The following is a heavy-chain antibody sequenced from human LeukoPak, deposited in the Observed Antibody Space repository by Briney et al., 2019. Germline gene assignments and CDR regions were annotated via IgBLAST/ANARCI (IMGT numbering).Heavy chain of an antibody. CDR2: IIPYFGTS. V-gene: IGHV1-69*13. Sequence: GASVKVSCKASGVTFSRLVVSWVRQAPGQGLEWMGQIIPYFGTSNYAQNFQGRVTLTADEATNTAYMELRSLRSDDTAVYYCARDSGGRGHFDFWGQGTLVTVSS. J-gene: IGHJ4*02. CDR3: ARDSGGRGHFDF. CDR1: GVTFSRLV. D-gene: IGHD3-16*01.